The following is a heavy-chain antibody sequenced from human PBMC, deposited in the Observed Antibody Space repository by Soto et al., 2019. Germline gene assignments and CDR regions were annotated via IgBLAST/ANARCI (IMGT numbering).Heavy chain of an antibody. V-gene: IGHV4-31*03. CDR1: GGSISSGGYY. J-gene: IGHJ3*02. CDR3: ARDRGSGSYLAFDI. CDR2: IYYSVST. D-gene: IGHD3-10*01. Sequence: SETLSLTCTVSGGSISSGGYYWSWIRQHPGKGLAWIGYIYYSVSTYYNPSLKSRVTISVDTSKNQFSLKLSSVTAADTAVYYCARDRGSGSYLAFDIWGQGTMVTVSS.